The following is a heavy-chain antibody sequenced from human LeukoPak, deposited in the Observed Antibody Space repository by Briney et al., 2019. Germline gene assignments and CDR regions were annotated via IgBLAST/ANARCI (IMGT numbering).Heavy chain of an antibody. Sequence: SVKVSFKASGYTFTGYYMHWVRQAPGQGLEWMGWINPNSGGTNYAQNFQGRVTMTRDTSISTAYMELSRLRSDDTAVYYCARGNGWIQLWFFDIWGQGTMVTVSS. CDR1: GYTFTGYY. J-gene: IGHJ3*02. CDR2: INPNSGGT. V-gene: IGHV1-2*02. D-gene: IGHD5-18*01. CDR3: ARGNGWIQLWFFDI.